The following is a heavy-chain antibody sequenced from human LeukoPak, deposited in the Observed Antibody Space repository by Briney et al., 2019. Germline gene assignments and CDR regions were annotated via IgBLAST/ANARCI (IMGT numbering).Heavy chain of an antibody. J-gene: IGHJ4*02. V-gene: IGHV4-59*01. CDR3: ARGYCSGGSCYNFDY. Sequence: SETLSLTCTVSGGSISSYYWSWIRQPPGKGLEWIGYIYYSGSTKYNASLKSRVSISVDTSKNQFSLKLSSATAADTAVYYCARGYCSGGSCYNFDYWGQGTLVTVSS. CDR1: GGSISSYY. D-gene: IGHD2-15*01. CDR2: IYYSGST.